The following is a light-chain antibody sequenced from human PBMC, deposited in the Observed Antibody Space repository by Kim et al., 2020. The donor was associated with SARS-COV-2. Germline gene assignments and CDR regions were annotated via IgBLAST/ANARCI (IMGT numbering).Light chain of an antibody. J-gene: IGKJ4*01. V-gene: IGKV1-33*01. CDR1: QDISTY. CDR3: QQYDNLPPRT. CDR2: DAS. Sequence: DIQMTQSPSSLSASVGDRVTITCQASQDISTYLTWYQQKPGKAPKPLIYDASSLETGVPSRFSGSGSGTDFTFTISSLQPEDIATYYCQQYDNLPPRTFGGGTKVDSK.